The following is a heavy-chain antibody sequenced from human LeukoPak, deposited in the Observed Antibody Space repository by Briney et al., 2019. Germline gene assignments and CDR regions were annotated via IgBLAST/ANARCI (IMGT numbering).Heavy chain of an antibody. J-gene: IGHJ4*02. CDR2: IYYDGSNI. D-gene: IGHD1-1*01. CDR3: ARDWKTNSFGY. Sequence: PGGSLRLSCAASEFIFTTYGMHWVRQAPGKGLEWVAFIYYDGSNIYYADYVKGRFTISRDISKNTLYLQMDSLRAEDTAIYYCARDWKTNSFGYWGQGTLVTVSS. CDR1: EFIFTTYG. V-gene: IGHV3-33*01.